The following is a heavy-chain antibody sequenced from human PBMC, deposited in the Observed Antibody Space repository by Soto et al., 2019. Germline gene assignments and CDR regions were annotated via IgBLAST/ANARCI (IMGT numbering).Heavy chain of an antibody. CDR2: IYPGDSDT. CDR1: GYSFSSYW. V-gene: IGHV5-51*01. CDR3: ARRAVMYYYYYMDV. J-gene: IGHJ6*03. Sequence: PGESLKISCKGSGYSFSSYWIGWVRQRPGKGLEWMGIIYPGDSDTRYSPSFQGQVTISVDTSISTAYLQWSSLKASDTAIYYCARRAVMYYYYYMDVWGQGTTVTVSS. D-gene: IGHD4-4*01.